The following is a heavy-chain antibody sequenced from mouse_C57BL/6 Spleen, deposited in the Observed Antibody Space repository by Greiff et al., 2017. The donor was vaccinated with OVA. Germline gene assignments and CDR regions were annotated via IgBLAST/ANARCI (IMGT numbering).Heavy chain of an antibody. CDR1: GYTFTDYE. Sequence: QVQLQQSGAELVRPGASVTLSCKASGYTFTDYEMHWVKQTPVHGLEWIGAIFPETGGTAYNQKFKGKAILTADTSSSTAYMELRSLTSEDSAVYYCARCGYRNWGQGTLVTVSA. V-gene: IGHV1-15*01. J-gene: IGHJ3*01. CDR3: ARCGYRN. CDR2: IFPETGGT. D-gene: IGHD2-14*01.